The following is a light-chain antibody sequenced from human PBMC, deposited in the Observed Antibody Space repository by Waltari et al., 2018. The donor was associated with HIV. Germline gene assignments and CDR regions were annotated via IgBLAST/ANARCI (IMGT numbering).Light chain of an antibody. V-gene: IGKV3-11*01. J-gene: IGKJ2*01. CDR3: QHRGDWYT. CDR1: QSLSNY. Sequence: EIVLSQSPASLSLSPGERATLSCRASQSLSNYLAWYQQKPGQAPRLLIYDASTRVTGIPARFRGSGSGTDFTLTISGLDPGDFAIYYCQHRGDWYTFGQGTKLEI. CDR2: DAS.